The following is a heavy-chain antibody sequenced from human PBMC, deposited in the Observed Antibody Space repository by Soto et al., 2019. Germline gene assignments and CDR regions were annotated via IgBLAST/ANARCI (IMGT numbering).Heavy chain of an antibody. D-gene: IGHD3-9*01. V-gene: IGHV4-39*01. CDR1: GGSVSSSSYY. J-gene: IGHJ4*02. CDR3: GRLEGLATISYYFDY. CDR2: VYYSGST. Sequence: QLQLQESGPGLVKPSETLSLTCTVSGGSVSSSSYYWGWVRQPPGKGLEWIGSVYYSGSTYYNPSLESRVTISVDKSKNPFSLMLMSLSAADTAVYYCGRLEGLATISYYFDYWGQGALVTVSS.